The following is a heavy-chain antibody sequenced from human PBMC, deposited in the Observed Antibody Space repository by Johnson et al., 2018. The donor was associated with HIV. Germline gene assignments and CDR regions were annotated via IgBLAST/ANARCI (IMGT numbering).Heavy chain of an antibody. CDR2: ST. Sequence: VQLVESGGGLVQPGRPLRLSCAVSGFSFDDYARQWVRQAPGNGGSTGYADSVKGRFTISRDNAKNSLFLQMNSLRAEDTALYYCVREGGYCSGGSCYWAFDLWGQGTMVTVSS. CDR3: VREGGYCSGGSCYWAFDL. CDR1: GFSFDDYA. V-gene: IGHV3-9*01. D-gene: IGHD2-15*01. J-gene: IGHJ3*01.